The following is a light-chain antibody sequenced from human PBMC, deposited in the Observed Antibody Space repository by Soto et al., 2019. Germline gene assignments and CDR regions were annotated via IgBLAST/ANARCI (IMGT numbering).Light chain of an antibody. V-gene: IGKV3-11*01. CDR2: DAS. J-gene: IGKJ4*01. CDR1: QSISSC. Sequence: EIVLTHSRATLSLSPGERATLSCRASQSISSCLAWYQQKPGQAPTLLIYDASKRATDIPARFSGSGSGTDWGLTISSLEPEDFALYYCQQCTNWQLTFGGGTKVDIK. CDR3: QQCTNWQLT.